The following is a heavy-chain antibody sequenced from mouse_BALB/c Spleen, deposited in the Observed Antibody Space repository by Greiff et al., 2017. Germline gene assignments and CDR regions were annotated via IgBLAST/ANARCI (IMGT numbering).Heavy chain of an antibody. CDR3: ARKRSRYAMDY. V-gene: IGHV5-17*02. Sequence: EVKVVESGGGLVQPGGSRKLSCAASGFTFSSFGMHWVRQAPEKGLEWVAYISSGSSTIYYADTVKGRFTISRDNPKNTLFLQMTSLRSEDTAMYYCARKRSRYAMDYWGQGTSVTVSS. CDR1: GFTFSSFG. J-gene: IGHJ4*01. CDR2: ISSGSSTI.